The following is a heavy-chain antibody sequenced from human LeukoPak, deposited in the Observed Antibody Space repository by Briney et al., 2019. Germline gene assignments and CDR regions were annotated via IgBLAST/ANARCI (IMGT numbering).Heavy chain of an antibody. CDR2: ISSNGGST. CDR3: ARSMSRINTWFDP. D-gene: IGHD2-15*01. Sequence: GGSLRLSCAASGFTFSSYAMHWVRQAPGKGLEYVSAISSNGGSTYYANSVKGRFTISRDNSKNTLYLQMGSLRAEDMAVYYCARSMSRINTWFDPWGQGTLVTVSS. J-gene: IGHJ5*02. V-gene: IGHV3-64*01. CDR1: GFTFSSYA.